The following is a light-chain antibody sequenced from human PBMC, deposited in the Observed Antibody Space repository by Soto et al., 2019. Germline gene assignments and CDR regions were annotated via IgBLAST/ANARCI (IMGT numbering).Light chain of an antibody. CDR3: AAWDDSLSGVV. V-gene: IGLV1-47*02. Sequence: QSVLTQPPSASGTPGQWVTISCSGSSSNIGSNYVYWYQQLPGTAPKLLIYFNNQRPSGVPDRFSGSKSGTSASLAISGLRSEDEADYNCAAWDDSLSGVVFGGGTKLTVL. J-gene: IGLJ2*01. CDR1: SSNIGSNY. CDR2: FNN.